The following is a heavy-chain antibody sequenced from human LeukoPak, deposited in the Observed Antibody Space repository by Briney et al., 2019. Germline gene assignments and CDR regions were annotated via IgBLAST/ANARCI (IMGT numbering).Heavy chain of an antibody. CDR1: GYTFTSYD. J-gene: IGHJ6*03. CDR2: MNPYSGNT. CDR3: ARGSSSALLMSDFYMDV. D-gene: IGHD3-10*01. V-gene: IGHV1-8*02. Sequence: ASVKVSCKASGYTFTSYDINWVRQATGQGLEWMGWMNPYSGNTGSAQKFQGRVSMIRDTSISTAYMELSSLRSEDTAVYYCARGSSSALLMSDFYMDVWGKGTTVTVSS.